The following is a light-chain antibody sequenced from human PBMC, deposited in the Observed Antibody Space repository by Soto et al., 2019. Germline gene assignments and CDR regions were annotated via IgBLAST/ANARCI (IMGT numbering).Light chain of an antibody. J-gene: IGKJ4*01. V-gene: IGKV3D-15*01. Sequence: EIVMTQSPATLSVSPGERATLSCRASQRVSSNLARYQQKPGQAPRLLIFGASSRATGTPDRFSGSGSGTDFTLTISRLEPEDFAVYYCQESSSSGVTFGGGTKVDIK. CDR2: GAS. CDR3: QESSSSGVT. CDR1: QRVSSN.